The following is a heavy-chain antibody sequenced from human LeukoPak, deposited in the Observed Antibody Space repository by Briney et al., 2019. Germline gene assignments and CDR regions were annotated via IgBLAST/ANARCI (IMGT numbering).Heavy chain of an antibody. V-gene: IGHV3-7*01. CDR1: GFTFSSYW. CDR2: IKQDGSEK. CDR3: ARDNREDIVVVPAASFDY. J-gene: IGHJ4*02. Sequence: GGSLRLSCAASGFTFSSYWMSWIRQAPGKGLERVANIKQDGSEKYYVDSVKGRFTISRDNAKNSLYLQMNSLRAEDTAVYYCARDNREDIVVVPAASFDYWGQGTLVTVSS. D-gene: IGHD2-2*01.